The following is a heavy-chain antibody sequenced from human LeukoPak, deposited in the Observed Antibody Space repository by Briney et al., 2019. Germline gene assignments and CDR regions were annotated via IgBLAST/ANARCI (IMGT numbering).Heavy chain of an antibody. CDR1: GFTFSTYS. J-gene: IGHJ4*02. Sequence: PGGSLRLSCVASGFTFSTYSMNWVRQAPGKGLEWVSYISSNSATTHYADSVKGRFTISRDNAKNSLFLQMNRLRAEDTAIYYCARDLRSVLDYWGQGTLVTVSS. CDR3: ARDLRSVLDY. CDR2: ISSNSATT. D-gene: IGHD3-3*01. V-gene: IGHV3-48*04.